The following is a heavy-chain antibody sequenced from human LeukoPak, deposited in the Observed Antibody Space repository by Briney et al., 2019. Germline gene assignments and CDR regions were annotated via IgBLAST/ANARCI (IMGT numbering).Heavy chain of an antibody. D-gene: IGHD3-22*01. J-gene: IGHJ6*03. V-gene: IGHV4-39*07. CDR3: ARGFYGSGSYYPTYYYDSSGYYNYYYYYYMDV. CDR1: GDSIRSTSEYY. Sequence: PSETLSLTCITSGDSIRSTSEYYWGWIRQSPGKGLEWIGSIDYSENAHYKPSLNGRVTMSVDTSKNQFSLKLSSVTAANTAVYYCARGFYGSGSYYPTYYYDSSGYYNYYYYYYMDVWGKGTTVTVS. CDR2: IDYSENA.